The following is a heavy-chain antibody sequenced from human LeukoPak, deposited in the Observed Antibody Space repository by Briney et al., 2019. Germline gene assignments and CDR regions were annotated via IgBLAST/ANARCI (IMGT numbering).Heavy chain of an antibody. CDR3: ARMPSTEIYYFYYMDV. CDR1: GFTFSSYT. J-gene: IGHJ6*03. CDR2: ISSNAVST. V-gene: IGHV3-23*01. D-gene: IGHD2-2*01. Sequence: PGGSLRLSCGDSGFTFSSYTMNWVRQAPGKGLEWVAGISSNAVSTYYADSVKGRFTISRDNSKNTVYLQMDSLGTEDTAVYYCARMPSTEIYYFYYMDVWGKGTTVTVSS.